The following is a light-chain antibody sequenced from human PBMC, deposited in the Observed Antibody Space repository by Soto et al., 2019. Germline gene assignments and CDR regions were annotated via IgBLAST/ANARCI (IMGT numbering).Light chain of an antibody. Sequence: EIVMTQSPATLSVSPGERATLSCRTSQSVSSNLAWYQQKPGQAPRLLIYAASTRATDIPARFSGSGSGTEFTLTISSLQSEDFAVYYCQQYNNWPRTCGQGTKVEI. V-gene: IGKV3-15*01. CDR3: QQYNNWPRT. J-gene: IGKJ1*01. CDR1: QSVSSN. CDR2: AAS.